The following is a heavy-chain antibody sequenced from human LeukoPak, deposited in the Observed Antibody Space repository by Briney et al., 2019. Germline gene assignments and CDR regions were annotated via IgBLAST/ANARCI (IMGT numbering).Heavy chain of an antibody. D-gene: IGHD3-22*01. CDR2: IDPSDSYT. CDR1: GYSFTSYW. J-gene: IGHJ5*02. CDR3: ARLPSPYYDNSGYYWFDP. Sequence: GESLKISCKGSGYSFTSYWISWVRQMPGKGLEWMGRIDPSDSYTNYSPSFQGHVTISADKSISTAYLQWSSLKASDTAMYYCARLPSPYYDNSGYYWFDPWGQGTLVTVSS. V-gene: IGHV5-10-1*01.